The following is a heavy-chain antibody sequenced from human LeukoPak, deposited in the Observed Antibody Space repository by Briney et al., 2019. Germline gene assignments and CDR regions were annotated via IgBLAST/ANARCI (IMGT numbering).Heavy chain of an antibody. CDR2: IYYSGST. J-gene: IGHJ4*02. D-gene: IGHD5-18*01. V-gene: IGHV4-39*01. CDR3: ARSYSYGSPFDY. Sequence: SETLPLTCTVSGGSISSSSYYWGWIRQPPGKGLEWIGSIYYSGSTYYNPSLKSRVTISVDTSKNQFSLKLSSVTAADTAVYYCARSYSYGSPFDYWGQGTLVTVSS. CDR1: GGSISSSSYY.